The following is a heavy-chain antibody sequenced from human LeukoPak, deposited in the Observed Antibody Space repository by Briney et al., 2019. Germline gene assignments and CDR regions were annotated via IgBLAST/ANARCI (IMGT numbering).Heavy chain of an antibody. CDR1: GYTFTSYG. D-gene: IGHD6-19*01. CDR2: ISAYNGNT. J-gene: IGHJ4*02. V-gene: IGHV1-18*01. Sequence: APVKVSCKASGYTFTSYGISWVRQAPGQGLEWMGWISAYNGNTSYAQKLQGRVTKTTDTSTSTAYMELRSLRSDDTAVYYCARVGVAGTFDYWGQGTLVTVSS. CDR3: ARVGVAGTFDY.